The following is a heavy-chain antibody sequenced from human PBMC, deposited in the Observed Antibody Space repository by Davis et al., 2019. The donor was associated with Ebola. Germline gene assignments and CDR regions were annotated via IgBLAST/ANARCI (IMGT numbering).Heavy chain of an antibody. V-gene: IGHV1-3*01. CDR1: GYTFTSYA. J-gene: IGHJ6*02. Sequence: ASVKVSCKASGYTFTSYAMHWVRQAPGQRLEWMGWINAGNGNTKYSQKFQGRVTITRDTSTSTVYMELSSLRSEDTAVYYCARDREAARRKEPKPRYYYYGMDVWGQGTTVTVSS. CDR3: ARDREAARRKEPKPRYYYYGMDV. D-gene: IGHD6-6*01. CDR2: INAGNGNT.